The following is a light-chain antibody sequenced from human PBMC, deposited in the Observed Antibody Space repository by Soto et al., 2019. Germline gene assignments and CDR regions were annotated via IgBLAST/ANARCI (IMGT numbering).Light chain of an antibody. CDR1: QSVLYSSNNNNY. J-gene: IGKJ4*01. V-gene: IGKV4-1*01. CDR2: WAS. CDR3: QQYYSTLLT. Sequence: DIVMTQSPDSLAVSLGERATINCKSSQSVLYSSNNNNYLAWYQQKPGQPPKLLIYWASTRESGVPDRFSGSGSGTDFTLTISSLQAEDVAVYYCQQYYSTLLTFGGGTKVDI.